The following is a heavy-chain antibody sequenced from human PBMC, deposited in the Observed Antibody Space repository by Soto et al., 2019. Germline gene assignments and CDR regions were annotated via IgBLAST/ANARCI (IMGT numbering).Heavy chain of an antibody. CDR2: ISYSGST. CDR3: ATMGTPATGLYFFDY. Sequence: QVQLQESGPGLVKPSQTLSLTCTVSGGSISSGNYYWSWIRQPPGKGLAWIGFISYSGSTYYSTSLKSRVTRSVDTSKCQCSLNLSFVTAADTAVYYCATMGTPATGLYFFDYWGQGSLVTVSS. J-gene: IGHJ4*02. V-gene: IGHV4-30-4*01. D-gene: IGHD2-15*01. CDR1: GGSISSGNYY.